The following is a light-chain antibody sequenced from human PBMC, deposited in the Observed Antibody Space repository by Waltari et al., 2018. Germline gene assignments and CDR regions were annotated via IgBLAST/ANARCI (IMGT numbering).Light chain of an antibody. J-gene: IGKJ2*01. CDR3: QQYARSPIT. CDR1: QSVSSNY. CDR2: GAL. V-gene: IGKV3-20*01. Sequence: EIVLTQSPGTLSLSPGESAALSCRASQSVSSNYLALYQQKPGQAPRLLIFGALSRATGIPDRFRGRGSGTDFTLTISGLEPEDFAVYYCQQYARSPITFGQGTKLEMK.